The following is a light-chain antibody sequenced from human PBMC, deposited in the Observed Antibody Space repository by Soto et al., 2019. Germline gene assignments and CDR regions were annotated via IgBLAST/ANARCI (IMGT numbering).Light chain of an antibody. J-gene: IGKJ5*01. CDR3: QQYNSYFRT. CDR2: DAS. CDR1: QSISSW. V-gene: IGKV1-5*01. Sequence: DIQLTQSQSSLPAYLGYRVSMSSRASQSISSWLAWYQQKPGKPPKILIYDASSLESGVPSRFSGSGSGTEFTLTISRLQPDDFATYYCQQYNSYFRTFGQGTRLEIK.